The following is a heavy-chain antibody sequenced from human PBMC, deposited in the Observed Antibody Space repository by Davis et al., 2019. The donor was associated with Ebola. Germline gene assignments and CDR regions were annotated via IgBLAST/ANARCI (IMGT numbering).Heavy chain of an antibody. CDR3: ARRSPVLLWFGEREFDP. D-gene: IGHD3-10*01. V-gene: IGHV5-51*01. J-gene: IGHJ5*02. Sequence: GESLKISCKGSGYSFTSYWIGWVRQMPGKGLECMGIIYPGDSDTRYSPSFQGHVTISADKSISTAYLQWSSLKASATAMYYCARRSPVLLWFGEREFDPWGQGTLVTVSS. CDR1: GYSFTSYW. CDR2: IYPGDSDT.